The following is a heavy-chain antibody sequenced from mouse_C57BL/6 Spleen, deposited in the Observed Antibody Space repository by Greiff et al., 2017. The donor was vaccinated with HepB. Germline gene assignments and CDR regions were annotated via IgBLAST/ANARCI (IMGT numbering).Heavy chain of an antibody. D-gene: IGHD1-1*01. Sequence: EVQLQQSGAELVKPGASVKLSCTASGFNIKDYYMHWVKQRTEQGLEWIGRIDPEDGETKYAPKFQGKATLTADTSSNTAYLQLSSLTSEDTAVYYCARPYCGSSYGYYYAMDYWGQGTSVTVSS. CDR2: IDPEDGET. CDR3: ARPYCGSSYGYYYAMDY. V-gene: IGHV14-2*01. CDR1: GFNIKDYY. J-gene: IGHJ4*01.